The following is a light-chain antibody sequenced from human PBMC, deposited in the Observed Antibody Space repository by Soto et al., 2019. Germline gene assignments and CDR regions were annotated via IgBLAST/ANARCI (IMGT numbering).Light chain of an antibody. CDR1: SSNIGAGYH. CDR3: QSYDSSLSGYV. J-gene: IGLJ1*01. CDR2: GNS. Sequence: QSVLTQPPSVSGAPGQRVTISCTGSSSNIGAGYHVHWYQPLPGTAPKLLIYGNSNRPSGVPDRFSGSKSGTSASLAITGLQAEEEADYYCQSYDSSLSGYVFGTGTKLTVL. V-gene: IGLV1-40*01.